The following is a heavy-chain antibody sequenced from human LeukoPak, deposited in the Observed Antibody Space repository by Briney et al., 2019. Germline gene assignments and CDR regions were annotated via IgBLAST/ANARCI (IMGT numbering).Heavy chain of an antibody. CDR3: AKDGWGYYYYYMDV. CDR1: GFTFASYG. CDR2: IRFDGTNE. D-gene: IGHD6-19*01. J-gene: IGHJ6*03. Sequence: PGGSLRLSCAASGFTFASYGMHWVRQAPCKGLEWVAFIRFDGTNEYYTDSVKGRFTISRDTSKKTLYLQMNSLRAEDTAVYYCAKDGWGYYYYYMDVWGKGTTVTVSS. V-gene: IGHV3-30*02.